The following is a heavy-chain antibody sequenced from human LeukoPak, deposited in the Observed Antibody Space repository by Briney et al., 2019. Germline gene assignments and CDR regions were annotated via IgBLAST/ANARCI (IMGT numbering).Heavy chain of an antibody. Sequence: SETLSLTCTVSGGSTSGYYWQWIRQPPGNRLEWIGYVYYSGSTDYNPSLKSRVTISVDTSKNQFSLKLTSVTAADTAVYYCARGEPRIARPGAPPFDLWGRGTLVTVSS. CDR3: ARGEPRIARPGAPPFDL. CDR1: GGSTSGYY. J-gene: IGHJ2*01. CDR2: VYYSGST. V-gene: IGHV4-59*01. D-gene: IGHD6-13*01.